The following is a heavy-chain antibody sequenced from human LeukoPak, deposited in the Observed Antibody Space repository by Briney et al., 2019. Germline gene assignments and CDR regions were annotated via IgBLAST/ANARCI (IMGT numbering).Heavy chain of an antibody. V-gene: IGHV1-24*01. J-gene: IGHJ6*03. CDR2: FDPEDGET. Sequence: GASVKVSCKASGYTFTSYAMNWVRQAPGKGLEWMGGFDPEDGETIYAQKFQGRVTMTEDTSTDTAYMELSSLRSEDTAVYYCAGSYGNYYYYYMDVWGKGTTVTISS. CDR1: GYTFTSYA. CDR3: AGSYGNYYYYYMDV. D-gene: IGHD5-18*01.